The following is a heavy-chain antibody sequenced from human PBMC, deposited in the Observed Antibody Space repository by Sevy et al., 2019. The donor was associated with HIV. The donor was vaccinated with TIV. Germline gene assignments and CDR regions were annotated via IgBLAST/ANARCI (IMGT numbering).Heavy chain of an antibody. D-gene: IGHD2-21*01. Sequence: GGSLRLSCAASGFTFSAYSMNWVRQAPGKGLGWVSYISSSSGTIYYTDSVKGQFTISRDNAKSSLYLQMNGLRAEDTAVYYCARAGGDCYSKNECWFVSWGQGTLVTVSS. J-gene: IGHJ5*01. V-gene: IGHV3-48*01. CDR3: ARAGGDCYSKNECWFVS. CDR2: ISSSSGTI. CDR1: GFTFSAYS.